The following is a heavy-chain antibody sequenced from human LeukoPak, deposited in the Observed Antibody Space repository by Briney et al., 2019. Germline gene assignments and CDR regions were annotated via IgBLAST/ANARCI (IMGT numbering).Heavy chain of an antibody. V-gene: IGHV3-23*01. CDR2: ITGSGGST. J-gene: IGHJ4*02. CDR1: GFTFDNFA. CDR3: ARELFDFDY. D-gene: IGHD3-10*01. Sequence: GGSLRLSCAPSGFTFDNFAMTWVRQAPGKGLEWVSEITGSGGSTYYADSVKGRFTISRDNSKNTLYLQRNSLRAEDTAIYYCARELFDFDYWGQGTLVTVSS.